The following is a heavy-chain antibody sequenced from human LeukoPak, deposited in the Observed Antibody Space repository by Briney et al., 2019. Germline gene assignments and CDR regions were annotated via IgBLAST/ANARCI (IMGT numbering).Heavy chain of an antibody. CDR2: IIPIFGTA. J-gene: IGHJ4*02. CDR1: GGTFSSYA. Sequence: SVKVSCKASGGTFSSYAISWVRQAPGQGLEWMGGIIPIFGTANYAQKFQGRVTITADESTSTAYMKLSSLRSEDTAVYYCAREGYCGGDCYSFDYWGQGTLVTVSS. D-gene: IGHD2-21*01. V-gene: IGHV1-69*13. CDR3: AREGYCGGDCYSFDY.